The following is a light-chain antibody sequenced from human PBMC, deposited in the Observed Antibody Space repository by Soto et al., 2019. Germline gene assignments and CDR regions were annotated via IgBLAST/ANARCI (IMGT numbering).Light chain of an antibody. Sequence: QSVLTQPPSASGTPGQRVTISCSGSSSNIGSNYVYWYQQLPGTAPKLLIYRNNQRPSGVPDRFSGSKSGTSASLAISGLRSEDESYYYCAAWDDSVSGLVVFGGGTKLTVL. CDR3: AAWDDSVSGLVV. V-gene: IGLV1-47*01. CDR1: SSNIGSNY. J-gene: IGLJ2*01. CDR2: RNN.